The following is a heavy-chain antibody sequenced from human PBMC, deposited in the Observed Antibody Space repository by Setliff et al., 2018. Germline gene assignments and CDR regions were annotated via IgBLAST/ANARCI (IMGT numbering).Heavy chain of an antibody. J-gene: IGHJ4*02. CDR2: VDFSGTT. CDR3: VSGTGFTKEPFDY. CDR1: GGSITRRTYS. Sequence: PSGTLSLTCSVSGGSITRRTYSWGWVRQPPGKGLEWIGKVDFSGTTYYNLSLKSRVTISVDTTKNHFSLSLTSVTAADTSLYYCVSGTGFTKEPFDYWGPGILVTVS. V-gene: IGHV4-39*02. D-gene: IGHD3-9*01.